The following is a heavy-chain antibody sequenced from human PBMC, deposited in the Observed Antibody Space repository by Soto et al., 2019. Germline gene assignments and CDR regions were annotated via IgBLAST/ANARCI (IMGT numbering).Heavy chain of an antibody. CDR3: ARAPSGYSSDWYFDL. J-gene: IGHJ2*01. Sequence: AETLSLTCGVSGGSIGRYFWGWGRQPPGKGLEWIGHIHYSWSTYSKSSLKSRVTISIDTSKNQFSLKLSSVTAADTAVYYGARAPSGYSSDWYFDLWGRGTLVTVSS. CDR1: GGSIGRYF. V-gene: IGHV4-59*01. D-gene: IGHD3-22*01. CDR2: IHYSWST.